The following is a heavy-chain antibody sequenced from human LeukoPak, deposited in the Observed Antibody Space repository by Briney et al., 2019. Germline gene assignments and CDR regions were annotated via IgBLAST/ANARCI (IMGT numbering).Heavy chain of an antibody. CDR3: ARGPPTAQYFQH. D-gene: IGHD1-1*01. V-gene: IGHV1-8*03. CDR1: GYTFTTYD. Sequence: ASVNVSCKASGYTFTTYDINRVRQATGQGLQWMGWINPNSGNTGYSQKFQGRITITRNTSISTVYMELSSLRSEDTAVYYCARGPPTAQYFQHWGQGTLVTVSS. CDR2: INPNSGNT. J-gene: IGHJ1*01.